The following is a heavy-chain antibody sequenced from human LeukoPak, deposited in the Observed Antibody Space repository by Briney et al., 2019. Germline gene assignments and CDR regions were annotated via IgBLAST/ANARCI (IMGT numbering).Heavy chain of an antibody. J-gene: IGHJ3*02. D-gene: IGHD3-22*01. CDR2: INPSGGST. CDR1: GYTFTSYY. V-gene: IGHV1-46*01. CDR3: ARPMGVVVRNAFDI. Sequence: ASVKVSCKASGYTFTSYYMHWVRQAPGQGLEWMGIINPSGGSTSYAQKSKGRVTMTMDTSKSTVYMELSSLRSEDTAVYYCARPMGVVVRNAFDIWGQGTMVTVSS.